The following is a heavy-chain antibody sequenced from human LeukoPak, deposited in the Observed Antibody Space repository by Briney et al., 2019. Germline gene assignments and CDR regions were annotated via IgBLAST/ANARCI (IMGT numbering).Heavy chain of an antibody. CDR3: AKDSRGSSSSTEYFQH. V-gene: IGHV3-30*18. D-gene: IGHD6-13*01. CDR2: ISYDGSNK. Sequence: PGRSLRLSCAASGFTFSSYGMHWVRQAPGKGLEWVAVISYDGSNKYYADSVKGRFTISRDNSKNTLYLQMNSLRAEDTAVYYCAKDSRGSSSSTEYFQHWGQGTLVTVSS. J-gene: IGHJ1*01. CDR1: GFTFSSYG.